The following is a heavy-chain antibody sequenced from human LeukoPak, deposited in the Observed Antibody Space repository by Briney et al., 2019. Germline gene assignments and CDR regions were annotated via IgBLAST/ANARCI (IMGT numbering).Heavy chain of an antibody. D-gene: IGHD6-19*01. CDR1: GFTFSSYW. Sequence: QPGGSLRLSCAASGFTFSSYWMSWVRQAPGKGLEWVANIKQDGSQKYYVDSVKGRFTISRDNSKNTLYLQMNSLRAEDTAVYYCARDWAVAGTEAFDIWGQGTMVTVSS. V-gene: IGHV3-7*01. CDR2: IKQDGSQK. CDR3: ARDWAVAGTEAFDI. J-gene: IGHJ3*02.